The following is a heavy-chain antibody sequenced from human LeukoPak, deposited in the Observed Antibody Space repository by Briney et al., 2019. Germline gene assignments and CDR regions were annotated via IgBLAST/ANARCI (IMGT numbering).Heavy chain of an antibody. Sequence: GGSLRLSCAASGFTFDDYGMSWVRQAPGKGLEWVSGINWDGGSTGYADSVKGRFTISRDNAKNSLYLQMNSLRAGDTAVYHCARGGYCSSTSCYVFDYWGQGTLVTVSS. CDR2: INWDGGST. D-gene: IGHD2-2*01. J-gene: IGHJ4*02. CDR1: GFTFDDYG. V-gene: IGHV3-20*01. CDR3: ARGGYCSSTSCYVFDY.